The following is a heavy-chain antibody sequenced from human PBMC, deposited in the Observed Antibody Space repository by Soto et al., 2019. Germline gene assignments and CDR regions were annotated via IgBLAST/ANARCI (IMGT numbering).Heavy chain of an antibody. CDR2: ISGSGGGT. J-gene: IGHJ3*02. CDR3: ARGGYCTAISCYRFDI. D-gene: IGHD2-2*01. V-gene: IGHV3-23*01. Sequence: EVQLLESGGGLAQPGGSLRLSCAASGFTFSSYAMSWVRQTPGKGLEWVSAISGSGGGTYYADSVKGRFPISSDNSKNTLFLQMNRLGGEDTAVYYCARGGYCTAISCYRFDIWGQGTMVTVSS. CDR1: GFTFSSYA.